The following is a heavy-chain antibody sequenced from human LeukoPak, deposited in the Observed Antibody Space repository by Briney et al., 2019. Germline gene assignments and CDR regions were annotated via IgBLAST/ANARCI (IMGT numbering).Heavy chain of an antibody. CDR2: INPSGGST. Sequence: ASVKVSCKASGYTFTSYYMHWVRQAPGQGLEWMGIINPSGGSTTYAQKFQGRVTMTRDTSTSTVYMEMSSLRSEDTAVYYCARGQRSPRDRFDIWGQGTMVTVSS. V-gene: IGHV1-46*01. CDR3: ARGQRSPRDRFDI. D-gene: IGHD2-21*01. J-gene: IGHJ3*02. CDR1: GYTFTSYY.